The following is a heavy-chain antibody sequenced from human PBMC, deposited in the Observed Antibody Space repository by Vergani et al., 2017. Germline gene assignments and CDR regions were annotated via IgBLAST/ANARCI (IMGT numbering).Heavy chain of an antibody. CDR2: TWYEGNNN. V-gene: IGHV3-33*03. D-gene: IGHD2/OR15-2a*01. J-gene: IGHJ6*02. Sequence: QVQLVESGGGVVQPGRSLRLSCTPSSFKLGDYGMHWVRQAPGRGLEWVSMTWYEGNNNYYADSVKGRFTISRDKSQNTVNLQMNSLRTEDTAVYFCANSVIAGNVGVAYFGMDVWGRGTTVTVSS. CDR1: SFKLGDYG. CDR3: ANSVIAGNVGVAYFGMDV.